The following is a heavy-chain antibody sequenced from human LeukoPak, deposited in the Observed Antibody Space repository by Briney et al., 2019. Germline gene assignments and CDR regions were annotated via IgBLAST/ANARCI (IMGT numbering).Heavy chain of an antibody. D-gene: IGHD6-19*01. J-gene: IGHJ4*02. Sequence: ASVSVSCKASGYTFTSYGISCVRQAPEQGLDWMGWIGASNGNTNYAQKLQGRVTMTTDTSTSTAYMELRSLRSDDTAVSYCARSYSSGRDPSHFDYWGQGTLVTVSS. CDR1: GYTFTSYG. CDR3: ARSYSSGRDPSHFDY. CDR2: IGASNGNT. V-gene: IGHV1-18*01.